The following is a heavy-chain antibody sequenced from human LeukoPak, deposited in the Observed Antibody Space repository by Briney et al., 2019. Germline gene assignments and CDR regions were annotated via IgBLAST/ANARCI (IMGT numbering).Heavy chain of an antibody. CDR3: ARVLHKRNYDSTTYYGY. Sequence: GGSLRLSCAASGFTFSSYAMHWVRQAPGKGLEWVAVISYDGSNLYYADSVKGRFTISRDNAKNSLYLQMNSLRAEDTAVYYCARVLHKRNYDSTTYYGYWGQGTLVTVSS. J-gene: IGHJ4*02. D-gene: IGHD3-22*01. V-gene: IGHV3-30*04. CDR2: ISYDGSNL. CDR1: GFTFSSYA.